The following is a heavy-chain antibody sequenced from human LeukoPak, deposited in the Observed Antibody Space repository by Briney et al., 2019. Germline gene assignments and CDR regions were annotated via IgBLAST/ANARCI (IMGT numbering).Heavy chain of an antibody. CDR1: GFTFSSYS. J-gene: IGHJ4*02. D-gene: IGHD2-15*01. CDR3: ARDTVALPQLGYCSGGSCYRETPFDY. V-gene: IGHV3-48*01. Sequence: GGSLRLSCAASGFTFSSYSMNWVRQAPGKGLEWVSYISSSSSTIYYADSVKGRLTISRDNAKNSLYLQMNSLRAEDTAVYYCARDTVALPQLGYCSGGSCYRETPFDYWGQGTLVTVSS. CDR2: ISSSSSTI.